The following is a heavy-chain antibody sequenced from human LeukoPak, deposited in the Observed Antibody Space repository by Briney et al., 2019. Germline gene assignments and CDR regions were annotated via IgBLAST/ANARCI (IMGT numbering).Heavy chain of an antibody. Sequence: PSETLSLTCTVSGGSISSYYWSWIRQPPGKGLEWIGYIYYSGSTNYNPSLKSRVTISVDTSKNYFSLNLNFVTAADTAVYYCARRRYYDSTGYFEWGRGSLVTVSS. J-gene: IGHJ1*01. D-gene: IGHD3-22*01. V-gene: IGHV4-59*08. CDR3: ARRRYYDSTGYFE. CDR2: IYYSGST. CDR1: GGSISSYY.